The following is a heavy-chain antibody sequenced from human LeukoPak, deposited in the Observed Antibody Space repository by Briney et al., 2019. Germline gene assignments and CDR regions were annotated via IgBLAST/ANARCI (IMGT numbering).Heavy chain of an antibody. J-gene: IGHJ4*02. CDR1: GFTFSSYS. CDR2: ISSSSSYI. V-gene: IGHV3-21*01. CDR3: ARDPVEWELLLDY. Sequence: PGGSLRLSCAASGFTFSSYSMNWVRQAPGEGLEWVSSISSSSSYIYYADSAKGRFTISRDNARNSVYLQMNSLRVEDTAVYYCARDPVEWELLLDYWGQGTLVTVSS. D-gene: IGHD1-26*01.